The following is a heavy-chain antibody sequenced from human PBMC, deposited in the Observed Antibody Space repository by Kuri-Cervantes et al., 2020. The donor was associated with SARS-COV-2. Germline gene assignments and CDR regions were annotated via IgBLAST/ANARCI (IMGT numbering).Heavy chain of an antibody. CDR1: GFSFSTYG. J-gene: IGHJ3*02. V-gene: IGHV3-33*01. CDR3: ASLGAFDI. Sequence: LSLTCAASGFSFSTYGIHWVRQAPGKGLQWVAVIWYDGSNKYYADSVKGRFTISREDSKNTVYLQMNSLRAEDTAVYYCASLGAFDIWGQGTMVTVSS. CDR2: IWYDGSNK.